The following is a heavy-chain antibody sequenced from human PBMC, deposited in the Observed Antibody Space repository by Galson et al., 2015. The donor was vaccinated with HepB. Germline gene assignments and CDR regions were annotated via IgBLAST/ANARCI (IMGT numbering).Heavy chain of an antibody. Sequence: SLRLSCAASGFTFGDYAMSWFRQAPGKGLEWVGLIRSKAYGGKTEYAASVKGRFIISRDDSKRIAYLQMNSLKTEDTAIYYCNKGSGELYFYGLDVWGQGTTVTVSS. CDR1: GFTFGDYA. J-gene: IGHJ6*02. D-gene: IGHD3-10*01. CDR2: IRSKAYGGKT. V-gene: IGHV3-49*03. CDR3: NKGSGELYFYGLDV.